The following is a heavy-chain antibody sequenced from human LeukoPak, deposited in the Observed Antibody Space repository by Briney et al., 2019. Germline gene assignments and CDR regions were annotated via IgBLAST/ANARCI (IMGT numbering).Heavy chain of an antibody. V-gene: IGHV4-31*03. Sequence: SSETLSLTCTVSGGSISSGGYYWSWIRQHPGKGLEWIGYIYYSGSTYYNPSLKSRVTISVDTSKNQFSLKLSSVTAADTAVYYYASVSTSSAVGMDVWGKGTTVTVSS. CDR3: ASVSTSSAVGMDV. CDR2: IYYSGST. J-gene: IGHJ6*04. D-gene: IGHD2-2*01. CDR1: GGSISSGGYY.